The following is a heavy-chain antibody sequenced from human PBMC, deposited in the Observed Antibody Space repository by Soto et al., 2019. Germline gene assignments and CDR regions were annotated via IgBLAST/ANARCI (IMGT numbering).Heavy chain of an antibody. D-gene: IGHD2-2*01. Sequence: QVQLVQSGAEVKKPGSSVKVSCKASGGTFSSYAISWVRQAPGQGLEWMGGIIPISGTANYAQKFQGRVTINADESTSTGYMEVSSLRSEDTAVYYGARSQGSSTSLEIYYYYYYGMDVWGQGTTVTVSS. CDR1: GGTFSSYA. V-gene: IGHV1-69*01. CDR3: ARSQGSSTSLEIYYYYYYGMDV. CDR2: IIPISGTA. J-gene: IGHJ6*02.